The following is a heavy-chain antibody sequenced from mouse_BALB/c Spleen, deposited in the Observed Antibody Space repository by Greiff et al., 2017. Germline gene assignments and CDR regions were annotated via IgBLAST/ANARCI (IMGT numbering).Heavy chain of an antibody. CDR1: GFTFSSYT. Sequence: EVMLVESGGGLVKPGGSLKLSCAASGFTFSSYTMSWVRQTPEKRLEWVATISSGGSYTYYPDSVKGRCTIARDNAKNTLYLQMSSLKSEDTAMYYGTREPDYDFGYWGQGTTLTVSS. CDR2: ISSGGSYT. D-gene: IGHD2-4*01. CDR3: TREPDYDFGY. J-gene: IGHJ2*01. V-gene: IGHV5-6-4*01.